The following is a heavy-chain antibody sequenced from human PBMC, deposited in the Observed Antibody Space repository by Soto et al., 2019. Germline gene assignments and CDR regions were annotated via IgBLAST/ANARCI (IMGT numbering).Heavy chain of an antibody. CDR2: VNPNSGNT. V-gene: IGHV1-8*01. CDR3: ARGVRGSGSYYPDY. Sequence: ASVKVSCKTSGYTFTNYDINWVRQATGQGLEWMGWVNPNSGNTGFAQGFQGRVTLTTNTSINTAYMELSSLRSEDTAVYFCARGVRGSGSYYPDYWGQGTLVTVS. D-gene: IGHD3-10*01. J-gene: IGHJ4*02. CDR1: GYTFTNYD.